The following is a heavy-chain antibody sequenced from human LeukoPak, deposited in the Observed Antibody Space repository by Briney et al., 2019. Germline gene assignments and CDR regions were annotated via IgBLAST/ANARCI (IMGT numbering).Heavy chain of an antibody. V-gene: IGHV3-23*01. CDR2: ISGSGGST. Sequence: GGSLRLSCAASGFTFSSYAMSWVRQAPGKGLEWVSAISGSGGSTYYADSVKGRFTISRDNSKNTLYLQMNSLRAEDTAVYYCARPLGVTDDAFDIWGQGTMVTVTS. CDR1: GFTFSSYA. CDR3: ARPLGVTDDAFDI. J-gene: IGHJ3*02. D-gene: IGHD3-16*01.